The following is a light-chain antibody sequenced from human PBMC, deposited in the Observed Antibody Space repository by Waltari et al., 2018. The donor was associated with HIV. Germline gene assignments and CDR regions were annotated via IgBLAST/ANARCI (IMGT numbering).Light chain of an antibody. CDR2: SNN. CDR1: SSNIGSNT. Sequence: QSVLTQPPSASGTPGQRVTISCSGSSSNIGSNTVNWYQPLPGTAPKLLIYSNNQRPSGVPDRFSGSKSGTSASLPSSGLQSEDGADYYCAAWDDSLNGWVFGGGTKLTVL. CDR3: AAWDDSLNGWV. V-gene: IGLV1-44*01. J-gene: IGLJ3*02.